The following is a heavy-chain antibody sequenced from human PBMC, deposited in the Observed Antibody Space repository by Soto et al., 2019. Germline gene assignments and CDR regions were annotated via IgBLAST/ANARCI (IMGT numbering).Heavy chain of an antibody. J-gene: IGHJ1*01. CDR1: GFTFSSYA. CDR3: ARESEQWLNNRAEYFQH. V-gene: IGHV3-30-3*01. D-gene: IGHD6-19*01. Sequence: QVQLVESGGGVVQPGRSLRLSCAAYGFTFSSYAMQWVRQAPRNGLDWVAVVSDHGSNKYYADSVKGRFTISRDNVKNTLYVQMDKLRAADTAVYYCARESEQWLNNRAEYFQHWGQGTLVTVS. CDR2: VSDHGSNK.